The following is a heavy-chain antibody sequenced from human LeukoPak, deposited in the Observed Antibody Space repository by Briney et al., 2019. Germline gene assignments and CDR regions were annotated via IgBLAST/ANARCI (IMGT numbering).Heavy chain of an antibody. CDR2: IYYSGST. CDR1: GGSISSSSYY. J-gene: IGHJ5*02. CDR3: ARTMGTVGAIT. D-gene: IGHD1-26*01. V-gene: IGHV4-39*07. Sequence: SETLSLTCTVSGGSISSSSYYWGWIRQPPGKGLEWIGSIYYSGSTYYNPSLKSRVTISVDTSKNQFSLKLSSVTAADTAVYYCARTMGTVGAITWGQGTLVTVSS.